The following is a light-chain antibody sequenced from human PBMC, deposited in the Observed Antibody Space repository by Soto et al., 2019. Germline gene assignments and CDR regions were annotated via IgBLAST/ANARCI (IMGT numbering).Light chain of an antibody. Sequence: IVMTQTALSLSVTPGQPASISFKSRQSLLQSDGNTYLYWFLQKPGQPPQLLIYAASNRFSGVPDRFSGSGSGTEFTPKISRVEAEDVGVYYCMQSIELPRTFGQGTKVDI. CDR2: AAS. V-gene: IGKV2D-29*01. CDR1: QSLLQSDGNTY. CDR3: MQSIELPRT. J-gene: IGKJ1*01.